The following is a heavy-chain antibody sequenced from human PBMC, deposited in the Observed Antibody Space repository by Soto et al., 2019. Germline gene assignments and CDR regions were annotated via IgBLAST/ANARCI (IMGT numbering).Heavy chain of an antibody. D-gene: IGHD4-17*01. V-gene: IGHV3-53*04. CDR2: IYADGTT. Sequence: GGSLRLSCVVSGFSVSNNYMSWVRQAPGMRLDWVSVIYADGTTYYVDSVKGRFTISRHNSRNTLYLQMDSLRTEDTAVYYCARGGGPFINSVTNPFDYWGQGPLVTVSS. CDR3: ARGGGPFINSVTNPFDY. J-gene: IGHJ4*02. CDR1: GFSVSNNY.